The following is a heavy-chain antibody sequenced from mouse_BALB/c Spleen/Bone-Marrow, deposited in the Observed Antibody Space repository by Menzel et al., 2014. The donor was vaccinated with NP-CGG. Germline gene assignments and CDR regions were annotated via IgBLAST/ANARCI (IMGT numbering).Heavy chain of an antibody. CDR2: IDPANADT. V-gene: IGHV14-3*02. Sequence: VQLQQSGAELVKPGASVKLSCTASGFNIKDTYIHWVKQRPEQGLEWIGRIDPANADTKYGPKFQGKATITADTPSNTVYLQFISLTSEDTAIYYCVRAARTFDYWGQGTTLTVSS. D-gene: IGHD3-1*01. J-gene: IGHJ2*01. CDR1: GFNIKDTY. CDR3: VRAARTFDY.